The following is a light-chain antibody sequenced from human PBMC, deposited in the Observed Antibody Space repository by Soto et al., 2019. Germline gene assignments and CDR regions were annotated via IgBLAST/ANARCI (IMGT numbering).Light chain of an antibody. CDR2: EVS. Sequence: QSALTQPPSASGSPGQSVTISCTGTSSDIGTYNYVSWYQQHPGKAPKLMIYEVSERPSGVPDRFSGSKSGNTASLTVSGLQADDEADYYCSSFASTTILVFGGGTKLTVL. V-gene: IGLV2-8*01. J-gene: IGLJ3*02. CDR3: SSFASTTILV. CDR1: SSDIGTYNY.